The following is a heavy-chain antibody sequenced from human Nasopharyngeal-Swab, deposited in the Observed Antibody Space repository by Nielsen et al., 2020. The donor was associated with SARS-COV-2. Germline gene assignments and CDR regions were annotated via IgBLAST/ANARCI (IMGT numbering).Heavy chain of an antibody. CDR3: ARDPIVVVVAATPGGMDV. CDR2: ISSSSSTI. CDR1: GFTFSSYS. Sequence: GGSLRLSCAASGFTFSSYSMNWVRQAPGKGLEWVSYISSSSSTIYYADSVKGRFTISRDNAKNSLYLQMNSLRAEDTAVYYCARDPIVVVVAATPGGMDVWGQGTTVPSP. D-gene: IGHD2-15*01. J-gene: IGHJ6*02. V-gene: IGHV3-48*04.